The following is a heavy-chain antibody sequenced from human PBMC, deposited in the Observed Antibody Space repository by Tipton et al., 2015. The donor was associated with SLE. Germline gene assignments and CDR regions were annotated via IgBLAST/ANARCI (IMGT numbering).Heavy chain of an antibody. V-gene: IGHV4-34*01. Sequence: TLSLTCAVYGGSFSDYYWSWIRQPPGKGLEWIGEISHSGSTNYNPSLANRVTISVDTSKNQLSLKLSSVTAADTAVYYCARQSFYGDHGNYFDYWGQGTLVTVSS. CDR3: ARQSFYGDHGNYFDY. J-gene: IGHJ4*02. CDR2: ISHSGST. CDR1: GGSFSDYY. D-gene: IGHD4-17*01.